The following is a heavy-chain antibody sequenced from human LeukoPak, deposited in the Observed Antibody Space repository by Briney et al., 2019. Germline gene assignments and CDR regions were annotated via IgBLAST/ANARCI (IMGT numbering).Heavy chain of an antibody. D-gene: IGHD6-13*01. CDR2: IWYDGSNE. CDR1: GFTFSSYG. Sequence: GGSLRLSCAASGFTFSSYGMHWVRQAPGKGLEWVAVIWYDGSNEYYADSVKGRFTISRDNSKNTLYLQMNSLRAEDTAVYYCAREGIAAAGTYLDYWGQGTLVTVSP. CDR3: AREGIAAAGTYLDY. J-gene: IGHJ4*02. V-gene: IGHV3-33*01.